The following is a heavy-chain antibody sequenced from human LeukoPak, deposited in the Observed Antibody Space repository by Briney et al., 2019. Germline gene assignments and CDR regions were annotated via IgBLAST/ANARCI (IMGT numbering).Heavy chain of an antibody. CDR2: IYDSGST. V-gene: IGHV4-59*01. D-gene: IGHD3-10*01. CDR3: ARGGYYGSGNDFRFDP. CDR1: GGTISSYY. J-gene: IGHJ5*02. Sequence: PSETLSLTCTVSGGTISSYYWSWIRQPPGKGLEWIGFIYDSGSTNYNPSLKSRVTISVDTSKNQFSLKLKSVTAADTAVYYCARGGYYGSGNDFRFDPWGQGTLVTVSS.